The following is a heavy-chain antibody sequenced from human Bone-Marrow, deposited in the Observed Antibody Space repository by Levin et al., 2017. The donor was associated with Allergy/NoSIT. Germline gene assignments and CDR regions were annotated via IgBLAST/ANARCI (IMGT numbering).Heavy chain of an antibody. CDR2: FSGSGGGT. CDR3: AKVYSGSAWIGDFQH. J-gene: IGHJ1*01. V-gene: IGHV3-23*01. Sequence: GESLKISCAASGFTFSSYAMSWVRQAPGKGLEWVSGFSGSGGGTYYADSVKGRFTISRDNSKNTLYLQMNSLRAEDTAVYYCAKVYSGSAWIGDFQHWGQGTLVSVSS. D-gene: IGHD3-10*01. CDR1: GFTFSSYA.